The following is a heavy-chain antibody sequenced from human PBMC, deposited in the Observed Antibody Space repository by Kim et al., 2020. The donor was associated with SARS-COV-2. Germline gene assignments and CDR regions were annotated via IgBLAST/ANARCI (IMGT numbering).Heavy chain of an antibody. CDR1: GFTFSSYA. J-gene: IGHJ4*02. CDR2: ISSNGGST. D-gene: IGHD3-10*01. CDR3: ARGAYGSGSYYIISYFDY. Sequence: GGSLRLSCAASGFTFSSYAMHWVRQAPGKGLEYVSAISSNGGSTYYANSVKGRFTISRDNSKNTLYLQMGSLRAEDMAVYYCARGAYGSGSYYIISYFDYWGQGTLVTVSS. V-gene: IGHV3-64*01.